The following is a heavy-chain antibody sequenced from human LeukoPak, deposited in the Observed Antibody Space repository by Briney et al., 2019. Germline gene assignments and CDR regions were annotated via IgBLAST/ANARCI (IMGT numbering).Heavy chain of an antibody. CDR3: ARRLDSIAVAGYQPDAFDI. V-gene: IGHV4-59*08. CDR2: IYYSGST. D-gene: IGHD6-19*01. CDR1: GGSISSYY. Sequence: PSETLALTCTVSGGSISSYYWSWIRRPPGKGLEWIGYIYYSGSTNYNPSLKSRVTISVDTSKNQFSLKLSSVTAADTAVYYCARRLDSIAVAGYQPDAFDIWGQGTMVTVSS. J-gene: IGHJ3*02.